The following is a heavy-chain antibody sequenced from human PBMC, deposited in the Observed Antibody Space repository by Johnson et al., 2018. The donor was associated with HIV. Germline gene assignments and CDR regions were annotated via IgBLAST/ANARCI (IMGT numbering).Heavy chain of an antibody. CDR1: GFTVSSNY. Sequence: VQLVESGGGLVQPGGSLRLSCAASGFTVSSNYMSWVRQAPGKGLEWVSVIYSGGSTYYADSVKGRFTISRDNSKNKLYLQMNSLRAEDTAVYYCARDKGIGAAASDDAFDIWCQGTMVTVSS. CDR3: ARDKGIGAAASDDAFDI. V-gene: IGHV3-66*01. CDR2: IYSGGST. J-gene: IGHJ3*02. D-gene: IGHD6-25*01.